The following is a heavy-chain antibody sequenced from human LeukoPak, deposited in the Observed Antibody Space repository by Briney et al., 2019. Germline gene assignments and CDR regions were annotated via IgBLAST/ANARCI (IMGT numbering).Heavy chain of an antibody. V-gene: IGHV1-18*01. CDR1: GYTFTSYG. CDR3: ARDTGDYYYYGMDV. CDR2: ISAYNGNT. D-gene: IGHD1-14*01. J-gene: IGHJ6*02. Sequence: GESLKISCKGSGYTFTSYGISWVRQAPGQGLEWMGWISAYNGNTNYAQKLQGRVTMTTDTSTSTAYMELRSLRSDDTAVYYCARDTGDYYYYGMDVWGQGTTVTVSS.